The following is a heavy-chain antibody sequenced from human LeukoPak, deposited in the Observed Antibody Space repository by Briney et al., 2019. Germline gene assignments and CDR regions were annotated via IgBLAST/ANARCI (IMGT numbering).Heavy chain of an antibody. V-gene: IGHV4-39*01. CDR2: VYHSGTA. J-gene: IGHJ4*02. Sequence: SETLSLTCTVSSGSITSSSYFWGWIRQLPGKGLEYIGSVYHSGTAYYNPSLKSRVTISVDTSKNQFSLKLDSATAADTAVYYCARLPMTNSWYHFDYWGQGTLVTVSS. CDR3: ARLPMTNSWYHFDY. D-gene: IGHD6-13*01. CDR1: SGSITSSSYF.